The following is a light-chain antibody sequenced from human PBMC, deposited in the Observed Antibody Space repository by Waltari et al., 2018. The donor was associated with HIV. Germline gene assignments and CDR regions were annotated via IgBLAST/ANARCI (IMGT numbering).Light chain of an antibody. CDR1: QSLLHSNAYNY. J-gene: IGKJ2*01. CDR2: LGS. Sequence: DILMTQPPLLLLVTPGEPATICCRTSQSLLHSNAYNYLDWYLQKPGQSPQLLIYLGSNRASGVPDSFSGSGSGTDFTLKISRVEAEDVVFYYCMQALQTPTFGQGTKLEIK. V-gene: IGKV2-28*01. CDR3: MQALQTPT.